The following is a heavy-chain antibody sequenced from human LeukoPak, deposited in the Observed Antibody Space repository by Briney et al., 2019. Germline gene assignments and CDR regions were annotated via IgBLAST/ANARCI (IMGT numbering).Heavy chain of an antibody. V-gene: IGHV4-59*01. CDR3: ARAGITLVRGVIIGGMDV. D-gene: IGHD3-10*01. J-gene: IGHJ6*04. CDR2: IYYSGST. Sequence: SETLSLTCTVSGGSISSYFWSWIRRPPGKGLEWIGYIYYSGSTNYNPSLKSRVTISVDTSKNQFSLNLSSATAADTAVYYCARAGITLVRGVIIGGMDVWGKGTTVTVSS. CDR1: GGSISSYF.